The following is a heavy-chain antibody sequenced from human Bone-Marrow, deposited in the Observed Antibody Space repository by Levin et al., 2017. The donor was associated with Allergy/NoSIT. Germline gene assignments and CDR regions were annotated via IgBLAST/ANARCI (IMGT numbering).Heavy chain of an antibody. J-gene: IGHJ4*02. D-gene: IGHD3-22*01. V-gene: IGHV3-9*01. CDR1: GFNFDEYA. CDR3: VKDVAPEYYYDSSGAFNF. CDR2: ISLNSGSR. Sequence: PPGGSLRLSCAASGFNFDEYAMHWVRQAPGKGLEWVSGISLNSGSRGYADSVKGRFTISRDNARTTLYLQMNSLRPEDTALYFCVKDVAPEYYYDSSGAFNFWGQGTLVTVSS.